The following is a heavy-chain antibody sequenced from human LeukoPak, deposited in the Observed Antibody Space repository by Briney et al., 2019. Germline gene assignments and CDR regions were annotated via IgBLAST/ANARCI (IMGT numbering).Heavy chain of an antibody. D-gene: IGHD3-16*01. V-gene: IGHV4-59*01. CDR2: IYYSGST. Sequence: PSETLSLTCTVSGGSISSYYWSWIRQPPGKGLEWIGYIYYSGSTNYNPSLKSRVTISVDTSKNQFSLKLSSVTAADTAVYYCASSGWVGGHFDYWGQGTLVTVSS. CDR1: GGSISSYY. CDR3: ASSGWVGGHFDY. J-gene: IGHJ4*02.